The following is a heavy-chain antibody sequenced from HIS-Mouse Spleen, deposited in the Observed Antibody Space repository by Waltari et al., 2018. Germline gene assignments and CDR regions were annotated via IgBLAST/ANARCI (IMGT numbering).Heavy chain of an antibody. J-gene: IGHJ5*02. CDR3: ARSESRFLEWLDWFDP. CDR1: GYTFTSYG. V-gene: IGHV1-18*01. D-gene: IGHD3-3*01. CDR2: ISAYNGNT. Sequence: QVQLVQSGAEVKKPGASVKVSCKASGYTFTSYGISWVRQAPGQGLEWMGWISAYNGNTNYAQKLQGRVTMTTDTSTSTAYMELRSLRSDDKAVYYCARSESRFLEWLDWFDPWGQGTLVTVSS.